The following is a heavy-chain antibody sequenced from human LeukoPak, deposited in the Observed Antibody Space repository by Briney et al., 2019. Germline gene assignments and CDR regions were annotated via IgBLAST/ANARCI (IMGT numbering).Heavy chain of an antibody. D-gene: IGHD3-10*01. V-gene: IGHV4-59*01. Sequence: SETLSLTCTVSGGSISSYYWSWIRQPPGKGLEWIGYIYYSGSTNYKPSLKRRVTISVDTSKNQFSLKLSSVTAAGTAVYFCARLGVRGVIDYWGQGTLVTVS. CDR3: ARLGVRGVIDY. J-gene: IGHJ4*02. CDR2: IYYSGST. CDR1: GGSISSYY.